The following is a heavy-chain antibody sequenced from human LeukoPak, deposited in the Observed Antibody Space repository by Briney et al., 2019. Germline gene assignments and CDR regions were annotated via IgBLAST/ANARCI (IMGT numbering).Heavy chain of an antibody. J-gene: IGHJ4*02. V-gene: IGHV4-39*07. Sequence: SETLSLTCTVSGGSISSSSYYWGWIRQPPGKGLEWIGSIYYSGSTYYNPSLKSRVTISVDTSKNQFSLKLSSVTAADTAVYYCARVAYGSGDGAPDLIDYWGQGTLVTVSS. CDR1: GGSISSSSYY. D-gene: IGHD3-10*01. CDR2: IYYSGST. CDR3: ARVAYGSGDGAPDLIDY.